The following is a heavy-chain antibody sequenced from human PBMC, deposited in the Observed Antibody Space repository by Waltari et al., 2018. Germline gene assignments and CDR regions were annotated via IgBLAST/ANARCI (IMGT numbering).Heavy chain of an antibody. CDR3: ARGRMLTGMDV. D-gene: IGHD3-10*02. Sequence: EEQLVESGGELVQPGGSLRLSCAASGFSCSHYWMTWVRQAPGKGLEWVANIKEDGSETHYGVSMKGRFTISRDNAKNSLYLQMNSLRVDDTAVYYCARGRMLTGMDVWGQGTTVTVSS. J-gene: IGHJ6*02. V-gene: IGHV3-7*01. CDR2: IKEDGSET. CDR1: GFSCSHYW.